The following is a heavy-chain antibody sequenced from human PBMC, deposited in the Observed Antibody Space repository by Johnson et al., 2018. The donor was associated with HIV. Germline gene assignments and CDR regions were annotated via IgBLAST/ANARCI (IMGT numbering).Heavy chain of an antibody. CDR1: GFIVSSNY. V-gene: IGHV3-66*03. CDR2: FYSGGNT. CDR3: ARDRAFDL. J-gene: IGHJ3*01. Sequence: VQLVESGGGLIQPGGSLRLSCAASGFIVSSNYMSWVRQAPGKGLEWVSGFYSGGNTYYTDSVRGRFTISRDKSKNTVYLQMNSLKVEDTAMYYCARDRAFDLWGPGTMVTVSS.